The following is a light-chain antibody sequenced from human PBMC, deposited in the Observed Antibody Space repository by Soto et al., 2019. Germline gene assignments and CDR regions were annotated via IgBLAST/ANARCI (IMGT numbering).Light chain of an antibody. J-gene: IGKJ1*01. CDR1: QSLLYNSNNRNY. V-gene: IGKV4-1*01. CDR3: QQYLITPPT. Sequence: DIVMSQSPDSLAVSLGERATIDCKSSQSLLYNSNNRNYLAWYQQKPGQPPKLLIHWASTRESGVPDRFSGSGSGTDFTLTSSSLQAEDVARYYCQQYLITPPTFGQGTKVEIK. CDR2: WAS.